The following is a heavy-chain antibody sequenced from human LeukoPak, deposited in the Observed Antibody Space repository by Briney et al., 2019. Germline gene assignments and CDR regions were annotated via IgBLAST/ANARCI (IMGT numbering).Heavy chain of an antibody. Sequence: SETLSLTCTVSGGSISSSSYYWGWIRQPPGKGLEWIGEINHSGSTNYNPSLKSRVTISVDTSKNQFSLKLSSVTAADTAVYYCARGRSRLRYGDYHYFDYWGQGTLVTVSS. CDR1: GGSISSSSYY. CDR3: ARGRSRLRYGDYHYFDY. D-gene: IGHD4-17*01. CDR2: INHSGST. V-gene: IGHV4-39*07. J-gene: IGHJ4*02.